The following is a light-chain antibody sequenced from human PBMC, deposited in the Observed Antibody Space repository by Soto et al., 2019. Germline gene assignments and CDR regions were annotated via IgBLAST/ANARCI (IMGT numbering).Light chain of an antibody. Sequence: ESVLTQSPGTLSLSPGERATLSCRASQSVGSRYIAWYQQKPGQATRHLIYGASSRATGIPDRFSGGGSGADFTLTISRLEPEDFAVYYCKQYGGSPPYSFGQGTKLDIK. J-gene: IGKJ2*03. V-gene: IGKV3-20*01. CDR2: GAS. CDR3: KQYGGSPPYS. CDR1: QSVGSRY.